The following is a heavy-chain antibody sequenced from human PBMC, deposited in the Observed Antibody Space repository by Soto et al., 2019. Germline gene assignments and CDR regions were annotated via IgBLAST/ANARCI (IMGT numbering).Heavy chain of an antibody. CDR2: IYYSGST. D-gene: IGHD3-3*01. CDR3: ARDKHDFWSGYPSNWFDP. Sequence: SETLSLTCTVSGGSISSGGYYWSWIRQHPGKGLEWIGYIYYSGSTYYNPSLKSRVTISVDTSKNHFSLKLSSVTAADTAVYYCARDKHDFWSGYPSNWFDPWGQGTLVTVSS. CDR1: GGSISSGGYY. V-gene: IGHV4-31*03. J-gene: IGHJ5*02.